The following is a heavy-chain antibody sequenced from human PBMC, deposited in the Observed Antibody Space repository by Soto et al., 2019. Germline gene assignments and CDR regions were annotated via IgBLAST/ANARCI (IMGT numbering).Heavy chain of an antibody. J-gene: IGHJ6*02. CDR1: GFTFGNYF. CDR2: ISSNGGRT. CDR3: AKDLHWYGMDV. Sequence: EVQLLESGGGLVQPGESLRLSCAASGFTFGNYFKNWVRQAPGKGREWVSGISSNGGRTHYADSVRGRFTISRDNSRNTLYLKMSSLRAEDTALYYCAKDLHWYGMDVWGQGTTVTVSS. V-gene: IGHV3-23*01. D-gene: IGHD1-1*01.